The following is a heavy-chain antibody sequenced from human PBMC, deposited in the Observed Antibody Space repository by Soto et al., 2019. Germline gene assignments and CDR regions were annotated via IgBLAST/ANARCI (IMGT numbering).Heavy chain of an antibody. D-gene: IGHD5-12*01. CDR1: GFTFSSYG. CDR2: IWYDGSNK. CDR3: EREGGYSGYDAFDI. Sequence: GGSLRLSCAASGFTFSSYGMHWVRQAPGKGLEWVAVIWYDGSNKYYADSVKGRFTISRDNSKNTLYLQMNSLRAEDTAVYYCEREGGYSGYDAFDIWGQGTMVTVSS. V-gene: IGHV3-33*01. J-gene: IGHJ3*02.